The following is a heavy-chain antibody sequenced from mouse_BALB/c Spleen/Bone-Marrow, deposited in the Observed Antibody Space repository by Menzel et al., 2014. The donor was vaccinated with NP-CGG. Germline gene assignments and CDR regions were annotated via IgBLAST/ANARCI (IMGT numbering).Heavy chain of an antibody. V-gene: IGHV1S81*02. CDR3: TRSGPGFAY. J-gene: IGHJ3*01. CDR2: INPNNGGT. CDR1: GYAFTNYF. Sequence: QVQLQQSGAELVKPGASVKLSCKASGYAFTNYFMYWVKQRPGQGLEWIGEINPNNGGTNFNENFKSKATLTLDKSSSTAYMQLRSLTSEDSAVYYCTRSGPGFAYWGHGTLVTVSA.